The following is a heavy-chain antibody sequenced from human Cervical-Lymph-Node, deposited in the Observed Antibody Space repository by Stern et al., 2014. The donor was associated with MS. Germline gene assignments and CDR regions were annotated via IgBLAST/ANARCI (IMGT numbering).Heavy chain of an antibody. D-gene: IGHD3-10*01. CDR3: AAFVYRGHFDY. J-gene: IGHJ4*02. V-gene: IGHV4-59*01. Sequence: VQLVESGPGLVKPSETLSLTCTVSGGPISNYYWTWIRQPPGKGLEWIGYVYPNGSTSYNPSLKSRVTMSVDTSEYQFSLKLSSVTAADTAVYYCAAFVYRGHFDYWGQGTLVTVSS. CDR1: GGPISNYY. CDR2: VYPNGST.